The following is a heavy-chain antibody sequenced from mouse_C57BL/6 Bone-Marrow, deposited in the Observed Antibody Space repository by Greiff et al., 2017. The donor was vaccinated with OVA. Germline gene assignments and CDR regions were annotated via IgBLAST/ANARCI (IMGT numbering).Heavy chain of an antibody. CDR2: IYPYNGGT. D-gene: IGHD4-1*01. Sequence: VQLQQSGPVLVKPGASVTMSCKASGYTFTDYYMNWVKQSHGQSLAWIGVIYPYNGGTSYNQKFKGKATLTVDKSSSTADMELNSLTSEDSAVYYCARDWDGDYWGQGTTLTVSS. V-gene: IGHV1-19*01. J-gene: IGHJ2*01. CDR1: GYTFTDYY. CDR3: ARDWDGDY.